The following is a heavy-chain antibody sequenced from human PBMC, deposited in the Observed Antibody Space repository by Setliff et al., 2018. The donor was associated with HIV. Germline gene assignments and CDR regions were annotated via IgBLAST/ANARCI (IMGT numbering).Heavy chain of an antibody. Sequence: GASVMVSCKASGGTFSSYTISWVRQAPGQGLEWMGRIIPILGIANYAQKLQGRVTITADKSTSTAYMELSSLRSEDTAVYYCARSIKYYYDSSGYYNLDYWGQGTLVTVSS. CDR3: ARSIKYYYDSSGYYNLDY. CDR2: IIPILGIA. V-gene: IGHV1-69*02. D-gene: IGHD3-22*01. J-gene: IGHJ4*02. CDR1: GGTFSSYT.